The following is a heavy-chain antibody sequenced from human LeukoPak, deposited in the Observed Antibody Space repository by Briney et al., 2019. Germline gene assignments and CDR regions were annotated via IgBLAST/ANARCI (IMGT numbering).Heavy chain of an antibody. CDR3: ARDWMVRGAERINWFDP. CDR1: GFTFSSYS. J-gene: IGHJ5*02. Sequence: PGGSLRLSCAASGFTFSSYSMNWVRQAPGKGLEWVSSISSSSSYIYYADSVKGRFTISRDNAKNSLYLQMNSLRAEDTAVYYCARDWMVRGAERINWFDPWGQGTLVTVSS. CDR2: ISSSSSYI. D-gene: IGHD3-10*01. V-gene: IGHV3-21*01.